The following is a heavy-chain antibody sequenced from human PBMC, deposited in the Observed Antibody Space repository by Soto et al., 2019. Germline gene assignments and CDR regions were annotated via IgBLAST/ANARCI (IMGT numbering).Heavy chain of an antibody. Sequence: EVQLLESGGGLEQPGGSLRLSCAASGFTFSSYAMSWVRQAPGKGLEWVSAISGSGGSTYYADSVKGRFTISRDNSKNTLYLQMNSLRAEDTAVYYCAKDSIVATIWGDYYYYGMDVWGQGTTVTVSS. CDR2: ISGSGGST. J-gene: IGHJ6*02. CDR3: AKDSIVATIWGDYYYYGMDV. V-gene: IGHV3-23*01. CDR1: GFTFSSYA. D-gene: IGHD5-12*01.